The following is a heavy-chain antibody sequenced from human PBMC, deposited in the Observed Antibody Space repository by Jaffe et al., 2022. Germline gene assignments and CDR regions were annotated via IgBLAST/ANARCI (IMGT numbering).Heavy chain of an antibody. CDR1: GYSISSGYY. Sequence: QVQLQESGPGLVKPSETLSLTCAVSGYSISSGYYWGWIRQPPGKGLEWIGTIFHSGITYYNTSLKSRVTISVDTSKNQFSLRLSSVTAADTAIFYCARLAPTSGYFSGWGQGTLVTVSS. CDR2: IFHSGIT. D-gene: IGHD3-22*01. CDR3: ARLAPTSGYFSG. V-gene: IGHV4-38-2*01. J-gene: IGHJ4*02.